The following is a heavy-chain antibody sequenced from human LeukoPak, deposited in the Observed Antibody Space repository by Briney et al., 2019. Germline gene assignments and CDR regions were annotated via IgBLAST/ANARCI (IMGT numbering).Heavy chain of an antibody. J-gene: IGHJ6*03. CDR2: IRYDGSNK. D-gene: IGHD5-12*01. V-gene: IGHV3-30*02. Sequence: GGSLRLSCAASGFTFISYGMYWVRQAPGKGLESVAFIRYDGSNKYYADSVKGRLTDSRDNSKNTLYLQMKSLRAEDTAVYYCAKGGGYEAQYYYFYLDVWGKGTTVTISS. CDR1: GFTFISYG. CDR3: AKGGGYEAQYYYFYLDV.